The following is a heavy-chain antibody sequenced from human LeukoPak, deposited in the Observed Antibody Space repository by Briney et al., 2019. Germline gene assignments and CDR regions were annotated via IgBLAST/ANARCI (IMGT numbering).Heavy chain of an antibody. CDR3: AKDDAWLRFGE. CDR2: ISGSGGST. D-gene: IGHD3-10*01. V-gene: IGHV3-23*01. Sequence: GGSLRLSCAASGFTFSSYAMTWVRQAPGKGLEWVSAISGSGGSTYYADSVKGRFTVSRDNSKNTLYLQVISLTAEDTAVYYCAKDDAWLRFGEWSQGTLVTVSS. J-gene: IGHJ4*02. CDR1: GFTFSSYA.